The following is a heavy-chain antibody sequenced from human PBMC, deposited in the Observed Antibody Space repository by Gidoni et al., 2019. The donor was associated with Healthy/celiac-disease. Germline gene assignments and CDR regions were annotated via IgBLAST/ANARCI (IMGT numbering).Heavy chain of an antibody. CDR3: ARPLWGGMGDFFFDY. D-gene: IGHD3-10*01. CDR1: GFTFSSYE. V-gene: IGHV3-48*03. J-gene: IGHJ4*02. CDR2: ISSSGSTI. Sequence: EVQLVESGGGLVQPGGSLRLSCAASGFTFSSYEMNWVRQAPGKGLEWVSYISSSGSTIYYADSVNGRFTISRDNAKNSLYLQMNSLRAEDTAVYYCARPLWGGMGDFFFDYWGQGTLVTVSS.